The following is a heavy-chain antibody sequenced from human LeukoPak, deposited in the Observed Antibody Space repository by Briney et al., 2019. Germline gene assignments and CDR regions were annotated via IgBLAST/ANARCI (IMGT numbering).Heavy chain of an antibody. CDR1: GFTFSGYT. CDR3: ARFFGSVSLGAFDI. CDR2: ISSSGGST. J-gene: IGHJ3*02. V-gene: IGHV3-64*01. Sequence: GGSLRLSCAASGFTFSGYTVHWVRQAPGKGLEYVSAISSSGGSTYYANSVKGRFTISRDNSKNTLYLQMGSLRVEDMAVYYCARFFGSVSLGAFDIWGQGTMVTVSS. D-gene: IGHD3-16*01.